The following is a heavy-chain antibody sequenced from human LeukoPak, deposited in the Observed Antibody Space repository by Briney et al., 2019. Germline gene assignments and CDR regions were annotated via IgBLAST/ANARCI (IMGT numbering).Heavy chain of an antibody. V-gene: IGHV4-61*02. Sequence: SETLSLTCTVSGGSISSASYYWSWIRQPAGKGLEWIGRIYTSGSTNHNTSLESRVTISLDTSKNQFSLKLSSVTAADTAVYYCARGLWSFDDWGQGTLVTVSS. CDR1: GGSISSASYY. CDR3: ARGLWSFDD. J-gene: IGHJ4*02. CDR2: IYTSGST. D-gene: IGHD5-18*01.